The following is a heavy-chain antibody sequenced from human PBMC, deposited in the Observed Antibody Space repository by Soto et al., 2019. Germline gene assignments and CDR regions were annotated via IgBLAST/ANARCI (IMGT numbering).Heavy chain of an antibody. CDR1: GGSISSGGYS. V-gene: IGHV4-30-2*01. D-gene: IGHD3-16*01. CDR3: ARALMMINNWFDP. J-gene: IGHJ5*02. Sequence: TLSLTCAVSGGSISSGGYSWSWIRQPPGKGLEWIGYIYHSGSTYYNPSLKSRVTISVDRSKNQFSLKLSSVTAADTAVYYCARALMMINNWFDPWGQGTLVTVSS. CDR2: IYHSGST.